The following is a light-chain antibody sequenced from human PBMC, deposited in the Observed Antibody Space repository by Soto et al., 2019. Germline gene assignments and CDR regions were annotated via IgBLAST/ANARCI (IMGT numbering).Light chain of an antibody. CDR1: QSVSSNY. CDR2: GAS. Sequence: EIVLTQSPGTLSLSPGERATLSCRASQSVSSNYLAWYQQKPGQAPRLLINGASNRATGIPDRFSGSGSGTDFTLTISRLEPEDFAVYYCQQYGSSPTWTFGQGTKVEIK. J-gene: IGKJ1*01. V-gene: IGKV3-20*01. CDR3: QQYGSSPTWT.